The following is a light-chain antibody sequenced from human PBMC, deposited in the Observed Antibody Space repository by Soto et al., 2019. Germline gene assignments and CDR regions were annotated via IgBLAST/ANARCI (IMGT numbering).Light chain of an antibody. V-gene: IGKV3-20*01. J-gene: IGKJ1*01. CDR3: QQYGHSPRT. CDR2: AAS. Sequence: DIVLTQSPGTLSLSPGERASPSCRASQSVSNSFLAWYQQKAGQSPRLLIYAASARAIGIPDRFSGSGSGTDFTLTISRLEPEDFAVYYCQQYGHSPRTFGQGTKVDIK. CDR1: QSVSNSF.